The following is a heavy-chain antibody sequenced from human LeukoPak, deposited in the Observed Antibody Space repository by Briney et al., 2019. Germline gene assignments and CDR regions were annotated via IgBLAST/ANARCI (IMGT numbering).Heavy chain of an antibody. V-gene: IGHV3-64*01. CDR2: ISSNGGST. D-gene: IGHD1-26*01. Sequence: GGSLRLSCAASGVTFSSYAMHWVRQAPGKGLEYVSAISSNGGSTYYANSVKGRFTISRDNSEDTLYLQMGSLRAEDMAVYYCARVGSWDAFDIWGQGTMVAVSS. CDR1: GVTFSSYA. CDR3: ARVGSWDAFDI. J-gene: IGHJ3*02.